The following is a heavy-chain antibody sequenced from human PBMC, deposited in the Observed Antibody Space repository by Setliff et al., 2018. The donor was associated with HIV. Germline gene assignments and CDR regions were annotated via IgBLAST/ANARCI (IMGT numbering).Heavy chain of an antibody. V-gene: IGHV4-39*01. Sequence: SETLSLTCTVSGPSVSNTDYYWGWIRLPPGKGLEWIASIHHSGSTWYNPSLKSRVTISADMSKNQFSLKLFSVTAADTAVYYCARPSFGIGGGSIFDSWGQGTAVTVSS. CDR1: GPSVSNTDYY. CDR3: ARPSFGIGGGSIFDS. J-gene: IGHJ4*02. D-gene: IGHD3-3*01. CDR2: IHHSGST.